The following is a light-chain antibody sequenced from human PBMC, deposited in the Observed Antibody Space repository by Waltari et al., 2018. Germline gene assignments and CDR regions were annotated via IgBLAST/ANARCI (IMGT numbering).Light chain of an antibody. Sequence: QSALTQPASVSGSPGQSITIPCTGTSSDVGRYNLVSWYQQHPGKAPKLLIYEDSKRPSGVSNLFSGSKSGNTASLTISGLQAENEADYYCCSYAGSSTGVFGGGTKLTVL. CDR1: SSDVGRYNL. CDR3: CSYAGSSTGV. CDR2: EDS. J-gene: IGLJ3*02. V-gene: IGLV2-23*01.